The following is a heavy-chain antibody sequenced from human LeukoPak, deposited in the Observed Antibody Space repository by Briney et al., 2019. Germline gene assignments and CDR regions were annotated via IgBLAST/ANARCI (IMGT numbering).Heavy chain of an antibody. D-gene: IGHD4-17*01. CDR2: INHSGST. CDR3: ARGGYGDYGV. Sequence: SETLSLTCAVYGGSFSGYYWSWIRQPPGKGLEWIGEINHSGSTNYNPSLKSRVTISVDTSKNQFSLKLSSVTAADTAVYYCARGGYGDYGVWGQGTLVTVSS. CDR1: GGSFSGYY. V-gene: IGHV4-34*01. J-gene: IGHJ4*02.